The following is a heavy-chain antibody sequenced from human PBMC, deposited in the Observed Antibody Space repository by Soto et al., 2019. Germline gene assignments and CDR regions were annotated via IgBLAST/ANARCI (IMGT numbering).Heavy chain of an antibody. V-gene: IGHV1-46*01. Sequence: GASVKVSCKASGYTFTHYYIHWVRQAPGQGLEWMGIINPNGGSTTYAQKFRAGVTMTRDTSTSTVYMELSNLRSDDSAVYYCATSVNSAMAFDYWGQGTLVTSPQ. CDR3: ATSVNSAMAFDY. CDR2: INPNGGST. CDR1: GYTFTHYY. J-gene: IGHJ4*02. D-gene: IGHD5-18*01.